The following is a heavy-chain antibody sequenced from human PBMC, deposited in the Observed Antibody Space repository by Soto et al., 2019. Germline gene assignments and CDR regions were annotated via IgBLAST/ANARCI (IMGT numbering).Heavy chain of an antibody. D-gene: IGHD6-6*01. CDR3: ARGEYSSSFYYYGMDV. J-gene: IGHJ6*02. CDR1: GFTFISYA. Sequence: WGSLRLSCAASGFTFISYAIHCFRHSPCKGLEWVAVISYDGSNKYYADSVKGRFTISRDNSKNTLYLQMNSLRAEDTAVYYCARGEYSSSFYYYGMDVWGQGTTVTVSS. V-gene: IGHV3-30-3*01. CDR2: ISYDGSNK.